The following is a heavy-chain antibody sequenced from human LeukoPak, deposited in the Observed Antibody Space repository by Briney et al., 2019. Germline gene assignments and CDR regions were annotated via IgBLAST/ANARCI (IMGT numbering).Heavy chain of an antibody. CDR2: IKQDGSEK. V-gene: IGHV3-7*01. CDR3: ARDYCSSTSCPTMGGAFDI. D-gene: IGHD2-2*01. J-gene: IGHJ3*02. Sequence: GGSLRLSCAASGFTFSSYWMSWVRQALGKGLEWVANIKQDGSEKYYVDSVKGRFTISRDNAKNSLYLQMNSLRAEDTAVYYCARDYCSSTSCPTMGGAFDIWGQGTIVTVSS. CDR1: GFTFSSYW.